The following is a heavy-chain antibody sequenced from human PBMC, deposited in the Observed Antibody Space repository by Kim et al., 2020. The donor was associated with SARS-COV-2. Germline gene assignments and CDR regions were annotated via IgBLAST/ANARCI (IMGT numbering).Heavy chain of an antibody. V-gene: IGHV4-31*03. J-gene: IGHJ4*02. CDR3: ARAQTDTAMVTTAPRFDY. CDR1: GGSISSGGYY. CDR2: IYYSGST. D-gene: IGHD5-18*01. Sequence: SETLSLTCTVSGGSISSGGYYWSWIRQHPGKGLEWIGYIYYSGSTYYNPSLKSRVTISVDTSKNQFSLKLSSVTAADTAVYYCARAQTDTAMVTTAPRFDYWGQGTLVTVSS.